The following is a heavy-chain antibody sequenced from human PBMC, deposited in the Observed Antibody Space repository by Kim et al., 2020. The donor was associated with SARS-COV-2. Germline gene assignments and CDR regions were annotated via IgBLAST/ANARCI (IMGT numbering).Heavy chain of an antibody. V-gene: IGHV4-4*07. D-gene: IGHD3-16*02. CDR2: IYTSGRT. CDR3: AMALGH. CDR1: GDSLSSDY. Sequence: SETLSLTCTVSGDSLSSDYWSWNRQPAGKGLEWLGRIYTSGRTNYNPSLQTRLTMPVDMSKNQISLKLSSVTAADTAVYYCAMALGHWGQGTLATVPS. J-gene: IGHJ4*02.